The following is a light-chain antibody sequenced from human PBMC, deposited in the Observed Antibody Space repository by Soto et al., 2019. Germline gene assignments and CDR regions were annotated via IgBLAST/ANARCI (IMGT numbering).Light chain of an antibody. V-gene: IGKV1-39*01. CDR1: QSINAF. Sequence: DIQMTQSPSSLSASVGDRVTISCRASQSINAFLTGYQQKPGEAPRLLIYGASKLQGGVPSRFSGSGSGTDFTLTISSLQPEDFALYYCQQSYSIPFTFGQGTKLEIK. CDR2: GAS. CDR3: QQSYSIPFT. J-gene: IGKJ2*01.